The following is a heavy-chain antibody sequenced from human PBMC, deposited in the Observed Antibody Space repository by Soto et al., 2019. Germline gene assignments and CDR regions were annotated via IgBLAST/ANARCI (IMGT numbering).Heavy chain of an antibody. V-gene: IGHV3-74*01. CDR2: INSDGSST. D-gene: IGHD4-17*01. J-gene: IGHJ4*02. Sequence: EVQLVESGGGLVQPGGSLRLSCAASGFTFSSYWMHWVRQAPGKGLVWVSRINSDGSSTSYADSVKGRFTISRDNAKNTLYLQMNSLRAEDTAVYYCARDPSINYYGDYGVHFDYWGQGTLVTVSS. CDR3: ARDPSINYYGDYGVHFDY. CDR1: GFTFSSYW.